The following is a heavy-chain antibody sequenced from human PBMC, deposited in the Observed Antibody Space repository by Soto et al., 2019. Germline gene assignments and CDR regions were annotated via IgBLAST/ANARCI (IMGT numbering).Heavy chain of an antibody. CDR3: ATLIKTYYDDSSGYSQDY. CDR2: ISPRSSYI. V-gene: IGHV3-21*01. J-gene: IGHJ4*01. Sequence: PGGSLRLSCEASRFTFSDYSMNWVRQAPGKGLEWVSSISPRSSYIHYADSVKGRFIISRDDAKSALFLQMNSLRAEDTAVYYCATLIKTYYDDSSGYSQDYWGQGTLVTVS. CDR1: RFTFSDYS. D-gene: IGHD3-22*01.